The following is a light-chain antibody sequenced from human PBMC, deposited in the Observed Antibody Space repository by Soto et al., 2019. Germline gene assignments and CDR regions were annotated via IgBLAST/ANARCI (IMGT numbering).Light chain of an antibody. J-gene: IGLJ7*01. V-gene: IGLV1-44*01. CDR2: GDN. CDR3: AAWDDSLNGAV. Sequence: QSVLTQPPSASGTPGQRVTISCSGSSSNIGSNIVNWYQQLPGTAPKLLIYGDNQRPSGVPDRFSGSESGTSASLAIRGLQSEDEADYYCAAWDDSLNGAVFGGGTQLTVL. CDR1: SSNIGSNI.